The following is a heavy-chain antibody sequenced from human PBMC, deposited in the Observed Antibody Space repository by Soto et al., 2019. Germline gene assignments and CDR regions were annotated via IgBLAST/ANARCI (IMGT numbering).Heavy chain of an antibody. V-gene: IGHV4-59*12. Sequence: SWISKKTGKGLEWIGYIYYSGSTNYNPSLKSRVTISVDTSKNQFSLKLSPVTAADTAVYYCARGRLKSKIYGSGSYYPPFLYFDYWGQGTLVTVSS. J-gene: IGHJ4*02. CDR2: IYYSGST. CDR3: ARGRLKSKIYGSGSYYPPFLYFDY. D-gene: IGHD3-10*01.